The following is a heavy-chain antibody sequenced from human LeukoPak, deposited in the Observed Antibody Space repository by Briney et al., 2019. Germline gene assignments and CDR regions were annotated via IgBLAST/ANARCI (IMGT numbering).Heavy chain of an antibody. J-gene: IGHJ6*03. Sequence: GASVKVSCKASGYTFTSYGISWVRQAPGQGLEWMGWISAYNGNTNYAQKLQGRVTMTTDTSTSTAYMELRSLRSDDTAVYYCARAYLRLTYYYYMDVWGKGTTVTVSS. CDR2: ISAYNGNT. CDR1: GYTFTSYG. V-gene: IGHV1-18*01. CDR3: ARAYLRLTYYYYMDV.